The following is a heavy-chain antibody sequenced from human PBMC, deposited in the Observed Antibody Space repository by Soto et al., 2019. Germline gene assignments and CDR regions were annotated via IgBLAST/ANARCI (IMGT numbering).Heavy chain of an antibody. V-gene: IGHV1-2*02. CDR3: ARGKSTWSPYGMDV. D-gene: IGHD6-13*01. Sequence: GASVKVSCKASGYTFTEYYMHWVRQAPGQGLEWMAWISPNNGGTNYAQKFQGRVTLTRDTSINTAYMELSRLRSDDTAVYYCARGKSTWSPYGMDVWGQGTTVTVSS. J-gene: IGHJ6*02. CDR1: GYTFTEYY. CDR2: ISPNNGGT.